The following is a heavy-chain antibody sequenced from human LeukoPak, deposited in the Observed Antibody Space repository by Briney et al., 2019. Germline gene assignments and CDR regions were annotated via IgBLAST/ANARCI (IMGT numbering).Heavy chain of an antibody. Sequence: GGSLRLSCAASGFTFSSYSMNWVRQAPGKGLEWVSSISSSSSYIYYADSVKGRFTISRDNAKNSLYLQMNSLRAEDTAVYYCARLNSGRRWGDALDIWGQGTMVSVSS. CDR1: GFTFSSYS. D-gene: IGHD1-26*01. CDR3: ARLNSGRRWGDALDI. J-gene: IGHJ3*02. V-gene: IGHV3-21*01. CDR2: ISSSSSYI.